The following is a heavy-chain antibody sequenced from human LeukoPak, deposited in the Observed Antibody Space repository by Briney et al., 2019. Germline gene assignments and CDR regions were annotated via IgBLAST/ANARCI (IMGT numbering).Heavy chain of an antibody. Sequence: PSETLSLTCTVSGGSISSYYWSWIRQPPGKRLEWIGYIYYSGSTNYNPSLKSRVTISVDTSKNQFSLKLSSVTAADTAVYYCARVSYYDSSGYPYWYFDLWGRGTLVTVSS. V-gene: IGHV4-59*01. D-gene: IGHD3-22*01. CDR1: GGSISSYY. J-gene: IGHJ2*01. CDR3: ARVSYYDSSGYPYWYFDL. CDR2: IYYSGST.